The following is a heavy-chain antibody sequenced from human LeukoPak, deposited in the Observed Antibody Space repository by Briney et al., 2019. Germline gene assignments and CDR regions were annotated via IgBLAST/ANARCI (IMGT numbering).Heavy chain of an antibody. CDR2: IKQEGTQK. J-gene: IGHJ4*02. V-gene: IGHV3-7*01. CDR3: ARDPVPTRGSGWYPSLGGDY. D-gene: IGHD6-19*01. CDR1: AFTLIRYW. Sequence: GGSQRLSCAAYAFTLIRYWMSWVRQSPVKVLEGMANIKQEGTQKYYMHCVKGRFTICRDNAKNSLYLQMIRLRAEDTAVYYCARDPVPTRGSGWYPSLGGDYWGQGTLVTVSS.